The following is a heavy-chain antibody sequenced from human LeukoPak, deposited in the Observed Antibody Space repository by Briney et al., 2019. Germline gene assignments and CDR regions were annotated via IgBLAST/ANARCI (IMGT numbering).Heavy chain of an antibody. CDR1: GGSISSGGYY. CDR2: IYYSGST. D-gene: IGHD5-24*01. CDR3: ARVGRMATTYFDY. Sequence: SQTLSLTCTVSGGSISSGGYYWSWIRQHPGKGLEWIGYIYYSGSTYYNPSLKSRVTISVDKSKNQFSLKLSSVTAADTAVYYCARVGRMATTYFDYWGQGTLVTVSS. V-gene: IGHV4-31*03. J-gene: IGHJ4*02.